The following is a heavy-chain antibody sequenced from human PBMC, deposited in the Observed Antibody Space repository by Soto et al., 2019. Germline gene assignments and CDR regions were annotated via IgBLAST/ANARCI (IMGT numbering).Heavy chain of an antibody. CDR2: IYHSGST. Sequence: SETLSLTCAVSGGSISSGGYSWSWIRQPPGKGLEWIGYIYHSGSTYYNPSLKSRVTVSVDRSKNQFSLKLSSVTAADTAVYYCARGLGYCSGGSCPEENYYGMDVWGQGTTVTVSS. J-gene: IGHJ6*02. CDR1: GGSISSGGYS. D-gene: IGHD2-15*01. CDR3: ARGLGYCSGGSCPEENYYGMDV. V-gene: IGHV4-30-2*01.